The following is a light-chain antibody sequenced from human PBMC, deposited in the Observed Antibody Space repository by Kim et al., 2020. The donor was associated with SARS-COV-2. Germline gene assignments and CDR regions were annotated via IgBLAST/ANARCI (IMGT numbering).Light chain of an antibody. Sequence: SVGDRVIITCRASQSISSHLNWYQQKPGKAPKLLIYAASSLQSVVPSRFTGSGSGTEFTLTIRTLQPEDSATYYCQQGYSSPQITFGQGTRLEIK. CDR2: AAS. J-gene: IGKJ5*01. CDR3: QQGYSSPQIT. V-gene: IGKV1-39*01. CDR1: QSISSH.